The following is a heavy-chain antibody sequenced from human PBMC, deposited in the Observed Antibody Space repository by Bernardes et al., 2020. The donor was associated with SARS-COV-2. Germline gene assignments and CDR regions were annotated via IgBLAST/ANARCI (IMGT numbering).Heavy chain of an antibody. D-gene: IGHD3-3*01. CDR2: INRSSSNI. V-gene: IGHV3-21*01. CDR1: GFIFSSYS. J-gene: IGHJ6*02. Sequence: GSLRLSCAASGFIFSSYSMNWVRQAPGKGLEWVSSINRSSSNIYYADSVKGRFTISRDNAKNSLYLQMNSLRAEDTAVYYCAKDRSPTRHVGSLWSGYESPNYYCAMDVWGQGATVTVSS. CDR3: AKDRSPTRHVGSLWSGYESPNYYCAMDV.